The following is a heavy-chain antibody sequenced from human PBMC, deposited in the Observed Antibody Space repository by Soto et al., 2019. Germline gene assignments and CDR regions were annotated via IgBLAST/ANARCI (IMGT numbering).Heavy chain of an antibody. CDR1: RFTLRNYD. Sequence: ERTLRLSCSPSRFTLRNYDMHWVLQAPGKGPGCVPVVSYDGSNQYYGASVKGRFTTSRDNFKNTLYLQMYSLRTEDTAIYYCAKGLIAAHPWGPNVTKSAMDVWGKGTTVTVSS. CDR3: AKGLIAAHPWGPNVTKSAMDV. V-gene: IGHV3-30*18. J-gene: IGHJ6*04. CDR2: VSYDGSNQ. D-gene: IGHD6-6*01.